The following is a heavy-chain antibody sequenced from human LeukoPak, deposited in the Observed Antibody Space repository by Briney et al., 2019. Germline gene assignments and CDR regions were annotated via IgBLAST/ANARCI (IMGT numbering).Heavy chain of an antibody. CDR3: ARAFLDTAMVIWFDP. Sequence: ASVKVSCKASGYTFTSYGISWVRQAPGQGLEWMGWISAYNGNTNYAQKLQGRVTMTTDTSTSTVYMELSSLRSEDTAVYYCARAFLDTAMVIWFDPWGQGTLVTVSS. D-gene: IGHD5-18*01. CDR2: ISAYNGNT. V-gene: IGHV1-18*01. J-gene: IGHJ5*02. CDR1: GYTFTSYG.